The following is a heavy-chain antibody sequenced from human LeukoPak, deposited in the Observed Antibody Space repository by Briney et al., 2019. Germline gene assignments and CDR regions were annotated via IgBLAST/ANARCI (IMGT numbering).Heavy chain of an antibody. J-gene: IGHJ4*02. CDR2: IRRRAYGGAA. CDR1: GFAFDDFA. Sequence: GGSLRLSCTTSGFAFDDFAMSWVRQPAGKGLEWVGFIRRRAYGGAAEYAASVKGRFIISRDDSKGIAYLQMNGLKTEDTAVYYCSRNGLVDFDYWGQGSRVIVSP. V-gene: IGHV3-49*04. CDR3: SRNGLVDFDY.